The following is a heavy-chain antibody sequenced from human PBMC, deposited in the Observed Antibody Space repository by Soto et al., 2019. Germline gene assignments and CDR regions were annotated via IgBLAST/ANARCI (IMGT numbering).Heavy chain of an antibody. CDR3: ARGRLAAAGRLSTFDY. D-gene: IGHD6-13*01. CDR2: ISYDGSNK. Sequence: PGGSLRLSCAASGFTFSSYAMHWVRQAPGKGLEWVAVISYDGSNKYYADSVKGRFTMTRDTSATTVYMELSSLTSEDTAVYYCARGRLAAAGRLSTFDYWGQGSLVTV. J-gene: IGHJ4*02. CDR1: GFTFSSYA. V-gene: IGHV3-30-3*01.